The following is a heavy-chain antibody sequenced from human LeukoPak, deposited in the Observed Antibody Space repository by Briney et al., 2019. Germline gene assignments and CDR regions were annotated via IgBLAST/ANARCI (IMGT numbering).Heavy chain of an antibody. J-gene: IGHJ5*02. Sequence: GGSLRLSCAASGFTFSDYYMSWIRQAPGKGLEWGSLISASGHTIYYAESVKGRFTISRDNAKKSLYLQMDSLRAEDTAVYYCAGVPRRNWFDPWGQGTLVTVSS. V-gene: IGHV3-11*01. CDR2: ISASGHTI. CDR1: GFTFSDYY. CDR3: AGVPRRNWFDP.